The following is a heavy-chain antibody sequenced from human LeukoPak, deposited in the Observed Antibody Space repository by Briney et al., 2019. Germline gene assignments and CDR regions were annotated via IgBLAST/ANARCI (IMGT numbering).Heavy chain of an antibody. J-gene: IGHJ6*02. CDR3: GRDPLTDYLHYYGMDV. Sequence: SETLSLTCTVSGGSISSYYWSWIRQPPGKGLEWIGSIYYSGSTYYNPSLKSRVTISVDTSKNQFSLKLNSVTAADTAVYYCGRDPLTDYLHYYGMDVWGQGTTVTVSS. V-gene: IGHV4-59*12. CDR1: GGSISSYY. D-gene: IGHD3-9*01. CDR2: IYYSGST.